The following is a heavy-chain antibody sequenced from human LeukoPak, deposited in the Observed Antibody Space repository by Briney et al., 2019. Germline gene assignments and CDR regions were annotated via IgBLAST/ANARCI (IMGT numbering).Heavy chain of an antibody. CDR2: IYYSGST. Sequence: SETLSLTCTVSGGSISSGSYYWSWIRQPPGKGLEWIGYIYYSGSTNYNPSLKSRVTISLDTSKNQFSLKLSSVTAADTAVYYCARASTVTTWSAAELRLDYWGQGTLVTVSS. J-gene: IGHJ4*02. V-gene: IGHV4-61*01. CDR1: GGSISSGSYY. D-gene: IGHD4-17*01. CDR3: ARASTVTTWSAAELRLDY.